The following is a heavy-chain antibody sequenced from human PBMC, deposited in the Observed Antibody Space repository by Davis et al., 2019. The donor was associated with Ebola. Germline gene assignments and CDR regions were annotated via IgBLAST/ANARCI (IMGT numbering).Heavy chain of an antibody. CDR2: IRSKVNSYAT. J-gene: IGHJ4*02. CDR3: TSELLWFGEFTDDY. D-gene: IGHD3-10*01. V-gene: IGHV3-73*01. Sequence: GESLKISCAASGFTFSGSAMHWVRQASGKGLEWVGRIRSKVNSYATAYAASVKGRFTISRDDSKNTAYLQMNSLKTEDTAVYYCTSELLWFGEFTDDYWGQGTLVTVSS. CDR1: GFTFSGSA.